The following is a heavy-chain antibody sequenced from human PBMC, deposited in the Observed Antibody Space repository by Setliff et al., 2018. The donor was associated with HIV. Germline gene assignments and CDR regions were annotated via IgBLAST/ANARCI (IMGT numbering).Heavy chain of an antibody. D-gene: IGHD3-10*01. CDR3: ARGTNYYDSHSFPQYYYNAMDV. Sequence: SVKVSCKASNYTFTNYAITWVRQAPGQRPEWMGGIIPFLGVRDYAQKFQGRVTITADESTRTGYMELRSLQSEDTAVYYCARGTNYYDSHSFPQYYYNAMDVWGQGTTVTVSS. CDR1: NYTFTNYA. CDR2: IIPFLGVR. V-gene: IGHV1-69*10. J-gene: IGHJ6*02.